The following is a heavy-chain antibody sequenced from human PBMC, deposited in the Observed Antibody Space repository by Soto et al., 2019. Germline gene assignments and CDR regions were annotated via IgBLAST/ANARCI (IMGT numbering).Heavy chain of an antibody. J-gene: IGHJ3*01. CDR1: GGTFSNYA. CDR3: ASGEGVVVRPKKDGFDF. V-gene: IGHV1-69*01. CDR2: IIPLFGTT. Sequence: QVRLVQSGAEVRKPGSSVRVSCKASGGTFSNYAFSWVRQAPGQGLEWMGAIIPLFGTTRYAQKFQVRFTITADDSTSTAYMDLSGLRSEDTAMYYCASGEGVVVRPKKDGFDFWGQGTMVTVSA. D-gene: IGHD2-15*01.